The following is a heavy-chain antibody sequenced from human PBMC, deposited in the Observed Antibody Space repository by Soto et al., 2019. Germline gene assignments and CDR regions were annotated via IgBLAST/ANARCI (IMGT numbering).Heavy chain of an antibody. V-gene: IGHV3-23*01. CDR1: GFNTRFYS. J-gene: IGHJ4*02. CDR2: LSRSGGAT. CDR3: AKDYTVAADPSSVILFDY. D-gene: IGHD2-15*01. Sequence: GGSLRLSCTASGFNTRFYSMSWVRQTPGKGLEWVAALSRSGGATYYADSVRGRFTISRDASKDTLFLQMSNLRVEDTAIYYCAKDYTVAADPSSVILFDYWGQGALVTVSS.